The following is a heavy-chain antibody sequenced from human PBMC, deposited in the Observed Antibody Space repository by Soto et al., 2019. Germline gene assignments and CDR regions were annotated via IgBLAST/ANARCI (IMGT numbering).Heavy chain of an antibody. CDR3: AREGQPAAGTTPHN. CDR2: ISYDGGKK. J-gene: IGHJ4*02. CDR1: GFNFSSYA. D-gene: IGHD6-13*01. V-gene: IGHV3-30*04. Sequence: QEQLVESGGGVVQPGRSLRLSCAASGFNFSSYAMHWVRQAPGKGLERVAVISYDGGKKYYADSVKGRFTISRDNSQNTLYVEMTSLSAEDTAVYYCAREGQPAAGTTPHNWGQGTLVTVSS.